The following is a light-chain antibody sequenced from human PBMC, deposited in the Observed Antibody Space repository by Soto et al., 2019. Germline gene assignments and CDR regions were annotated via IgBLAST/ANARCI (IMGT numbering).Light chain of an antibody. CDR2: AAS. J-gene: IGKJ4*01. CDR1: QGINDF. V-gene: IGKV1-16*02. Sequence: DIQMTQSPSSLSASVGDTVTITCRASQGINDFLAWFQQKPGKAPKPLISAASSLQSGVPSKFSSSGSDRDFTLTISILSPEDSVTYYCQQYHSYPVTFGGGTKVEIK. CDR3: QQYHSYPVT.